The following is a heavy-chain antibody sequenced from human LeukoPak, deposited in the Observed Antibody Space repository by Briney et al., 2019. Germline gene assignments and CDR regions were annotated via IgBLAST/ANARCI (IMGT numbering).Heavy chain of an antibody. V-gene: IGHV3-23*01. Sequence: GRSLRLSCAASGFTFDDYAMHWVRQAPGKGLEWVSGISAGGGDTNYADSVKGRFTISRDNSKNTLSLQMNSLRVEDTAVYYCAKLHGGKTFDYWGQGTLVTVSS. CDR3: AKLHGGKTFDY. D-gene: IGHD2-15*01. CDR2: ISAGGGDT. J-gene: IGHJ4*02. CDR1: GFTFDDYA.